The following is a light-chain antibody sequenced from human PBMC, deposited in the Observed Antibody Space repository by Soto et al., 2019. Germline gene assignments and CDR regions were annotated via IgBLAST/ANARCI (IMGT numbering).Light chain of an antibody. V-gene: IGKV1-33*01. CDR2: DAS. Sequence: DIQMTQSPSSLSASVGDRVTITCQASQDISNYLNWYQQKPGKAPKLPIYDASNLETGVPSRFSGSGSGTDFTFTISSLQPEDVAKYYCQHYDNLPFTFGPVTKVDIK. CDR3: QHYDNLPFT. CDR1: QDISNY. J-gene: IGKJ3*01.